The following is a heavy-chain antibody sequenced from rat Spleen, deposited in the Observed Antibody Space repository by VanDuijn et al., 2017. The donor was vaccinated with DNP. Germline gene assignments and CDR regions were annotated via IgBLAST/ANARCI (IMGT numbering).Heavy chain of an antibody. CDR3: VREFAY. CDR1: GFTFSNYG. Sequence: EVQLVESGGGLVQPGRSLKLSCAASGFTFSNYGMHWIRQAPTKGLEWVASISNTGDSTYYSDSVKGRFSISRDNEKSTLYLQMGSLRSEDTATYYCVREFAYWGQGTLVTVSS. CDR2: ISNTGDST. J-gene: IGHJ3*01. V-gene: IGHV5-19*01.